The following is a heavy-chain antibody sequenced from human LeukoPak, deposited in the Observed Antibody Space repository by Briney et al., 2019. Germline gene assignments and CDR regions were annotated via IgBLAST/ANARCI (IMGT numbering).Heavy chain of an antibody. J-gene: IGHJ2*01. Sequence: SETLPLTCAVYGGSFSGYYWSWIRQPPGKGLEWIGEINHSGSTNYNPSLKSRVTISVDTSKNQFSLKLSSVTAADTAVYYCARGRINCSGGSCYRYFDLWGRGTLVTVSS. CDR2: INHSGST. D-gene: IGHD2-15*01. V-gene: IGHV4-34*01. CDR3: ARGRINCSGGSCYRYFDL. CDR1: GGSFSGYY.